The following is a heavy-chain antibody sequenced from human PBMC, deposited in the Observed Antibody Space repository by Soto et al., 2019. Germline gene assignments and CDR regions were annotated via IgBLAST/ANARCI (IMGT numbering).Heavy chain of an antibody. J-gene: IGHJ4*02. Sequence: SETLSLTCTVSGGSINSADYYWSWIRQPPGEGLEWIGHIYDSGKTYTNPSLQSQVTMSVDTSKTQFSLRLTSVTAADTAVYYCARGPTSDKVDYWGQGTLVTVSS. CDR3: ARGPTSDKVDY. CDR2: IYDSGKT. CDR1: GGSINSADYY. D-gene: IGHD3-10*01. V-gene: IGHV4-30-4*01.